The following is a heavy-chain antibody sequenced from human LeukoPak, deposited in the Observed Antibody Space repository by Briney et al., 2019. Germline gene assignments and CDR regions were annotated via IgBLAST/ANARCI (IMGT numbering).Heavy chain of an antibody. CDR3: ASLNVVVAATYFDY. D-gene: IGHD2-15*01. V-gene: IGHV4-59*12. CDR1: SGSLSSYY. CDR2: IYSSGSI. J-gene: IGHJ4*02. Sequence: PSETLSLTCTVSSGSLSSYYWNWIRQPPGKGLEWIGYIYSSGSINYNPSLKSRVTISVDKSKNQFSLKLSSVTAADTAVYYCASLNVVVAATYFDYWGQGTLVTVSS.